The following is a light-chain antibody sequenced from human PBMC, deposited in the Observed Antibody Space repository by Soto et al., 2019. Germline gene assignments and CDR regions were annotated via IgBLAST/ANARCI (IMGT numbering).Light chain of an antibody. J-gene: IGKJ5*01. Sequence: DIQMTQSPSSLSASVVDRVTITCRASQGIDMFLNWFQQKPGKAPKLLIYDASNLETGVPSRFSGSGSGSDFTFTINNLQPEDIATYYCQQYVNLPLTFGQGTRLEIK. V-gene: IGKV1-33*01. CDR3: QQYVNLPLT. CDR2: DAS. CDR1: QGIDMF.